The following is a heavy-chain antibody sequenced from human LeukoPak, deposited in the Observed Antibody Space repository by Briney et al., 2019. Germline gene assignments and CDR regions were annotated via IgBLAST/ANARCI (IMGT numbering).Heavy chain of an antibody. Sequence: ASVKVSCKASGYTFTSYDINWVRQATGQGLEWMGWISAYNGNTNYAQKLQGRVTMTTDTSTSTAYMELRSLRSDDTAVYCCARDPTFTVTILTRGLDYWGQGTLVTVSS. CDR2: ISAYNGNT. CDR1: GYTFTSYD. J-gene: IGHJ4*02. CDR3: ARDPTFTVTILTRGLDY. V-gene: IGHV1-18*01. D-gene: IGHD4-17*01.